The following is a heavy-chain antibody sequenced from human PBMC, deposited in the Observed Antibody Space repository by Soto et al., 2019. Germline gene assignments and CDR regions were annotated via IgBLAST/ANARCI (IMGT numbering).Heavy chain of an antibody. V-gene: IGHV4-34*01. J-gene: IGHJ5*02. CDR3: ARHLGYDSSGYYRNWFDP. D-gene: IGHD3-22*01. CDR1: GGSFSGYY. Sequence: SETLSLTCAVYGGSFSGYYWTWIRQPPGTGLEWIGEINHSGSTNYNPSLKSRVTISVDTSKNQFSLKLSSVTAADTAVYYCARHLGYDSSGYYRNWFDPWGQGTVVSVSS. CDR2: INHSGST.